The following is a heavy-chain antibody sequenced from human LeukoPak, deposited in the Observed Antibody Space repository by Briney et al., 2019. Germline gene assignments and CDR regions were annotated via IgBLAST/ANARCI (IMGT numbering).Heavy chain of an antibody. D-gene: IGHD3-22*01. CDR1: GNSISSGDNY. CDR3: ARASYSYDINGWVPFDY. CDR2: IYTSGST. J-gene: IGHJ4*02. V-gene: IGHV4-61*02. Sequence: PSETLSLTCTVSGNSISSGDNYWSWIRQPAGTGLEWIGRIYTSGSTNYNPSLKSRVTISGDTSKNQFPLRLSSVTAADTAVYYCARASYSYDINGWVPFDYWGQGTLVTVSS.